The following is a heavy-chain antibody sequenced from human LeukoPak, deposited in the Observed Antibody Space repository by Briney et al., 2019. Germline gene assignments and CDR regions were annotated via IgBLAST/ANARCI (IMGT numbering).Heavy chain of an antibody. D-gene: IGHD3-22*01. V-gene: IGHV3-23*01. CDR2: ISGSGGST. CDR1: GFTFSSYA. Sequence: GGSLRLSCAASGFTFSSYAMSWVRQAPGKGLEWISAISGSGGSTYYADSVKGRFTISRDNSKNTLYLQMNSLRAEDTAVYYCAKAVYRDYYDSSGYPTDNWFDPWGQGTLVTVSS. CDR3: AKAVYRDYYDSSGYPTDNWFDP. J-gene: IGHJ5*02.